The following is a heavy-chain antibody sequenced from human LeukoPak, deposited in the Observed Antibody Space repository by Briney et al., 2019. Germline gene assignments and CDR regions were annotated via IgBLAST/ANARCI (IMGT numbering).Heavy chain of an antibody. CDR1: GGSVSSGSYY. D-gene: IGHD2-2*01. V-gene: IGHV4-61*01. CDR3: ARCFVLSVAIWYFDL. J-gene: IGHJ2*01. Sequence: PSETLSLTCTVSGGSVSSGSYYWSWIRQPPGKGLEWIGYIYYSGSTNYNPSLKSRVTISVDTSKTQFSLKLSSVTAADTAVYYCARCFVLSVAIWYFDLWGRGTRVTVSS. CDR2: IYYSGST.